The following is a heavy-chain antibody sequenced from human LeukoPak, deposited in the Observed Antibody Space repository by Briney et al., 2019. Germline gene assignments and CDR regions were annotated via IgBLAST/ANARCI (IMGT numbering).Heavy chain of an antibody. V-gene: IGHV4-59*12. CDR3: ARGGGSYYLDN. J-gene: IGHJ4*02. Sequence: SETLSLTCTVSDDSITMYYWTWIRQPPGKGLEWIGYIFYSGTTKYNPSLRSRVTISADTSKNQFSLKLSSVTVADTAVYYCARGGGSYYLDNWGQGTLVTVSS. D-gene: IGHD1-26*01. CDR2: IFYSGTT. CDR1: DDSITMYY.